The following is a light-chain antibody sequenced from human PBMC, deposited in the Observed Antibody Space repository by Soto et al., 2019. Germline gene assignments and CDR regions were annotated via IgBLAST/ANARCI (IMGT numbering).Light chain of an antibody. CDR2: SNN. CDR3: AAWDDSLNGHVV. CDR1: SSNIGSNT. Sequence: QSVLTQPPSASGTPGQRVTISCSGSSSNIGSNTVNWYQQLPGTAPKLLIYSNNQRPSGVPARFSGSKSGTSASLAISGLQSEDEADDYCAAWDDSLNGHVVFGGGTKLTVL. V-gene: IGLV1-44*01. J-gene: IGLJ2*01.